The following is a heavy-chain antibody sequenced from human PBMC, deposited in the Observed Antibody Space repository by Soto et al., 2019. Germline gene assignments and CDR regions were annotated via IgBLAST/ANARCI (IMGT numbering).Heavy chain of an antibody. CDR3: AKDALGSWYEFGYFDY. CDR1: GFTFGDYA. V-gene: IGHV3-49*03. CDR2: IRSKAYGGTT. D-gene: IGHD6-13*01. Sequence: PGGSLRLSCTASGFTFGDYAMSWFRQAPGKGLEWVGFIRSKAYGGTTEYAASVKGRFTISRDDSKSIAYLQMNSLKTEDTAVYYCAKDALGSWYEFGYFDYWGQGTLVTVSS. J-gene: IGHJ4*02.